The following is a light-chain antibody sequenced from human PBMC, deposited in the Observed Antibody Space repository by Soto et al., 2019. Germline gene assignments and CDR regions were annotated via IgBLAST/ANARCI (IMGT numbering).Light chain of an antibody. CDR1: SSDVGGYNY. CDR2: DVS. CDR3: SSYTSSSTLTV. V-gene: IGLV2-14*01. J-gene: IGLJ1*01. Sequence: SVLTQPASVSGSPGQSITISCTGSSSDVGGYNYVSWYQQHPGKAPKLMIYDVSNRHSGVSNRFSGSKSGNTASLTISGLQAEDEADYYGSSYTSSSTLTVFGTGTKVTVL.